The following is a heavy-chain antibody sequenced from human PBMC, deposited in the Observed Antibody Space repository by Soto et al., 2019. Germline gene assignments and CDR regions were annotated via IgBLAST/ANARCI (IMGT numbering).Heavy chain of an antibody. J-gene: IGHJ6*02. D-gene: IGHD2-2*02. Sequence: GGSLRLSCAASGFTFSTYSMNWVRQAPGKGLEWVSYISSSSTIYYADSVKGRFTISRDNAKNSLYLQMNSLRDEDTAVYYCAREFCNGSSCYMSYYYGMDVWGQGTTVTVSS. V-gene: IGHV3-48*02. CDR1: GFTFSTYS. CDR3: AREFCNGSSCYMSYYYGMDV. CDR2: ISSSSTI.